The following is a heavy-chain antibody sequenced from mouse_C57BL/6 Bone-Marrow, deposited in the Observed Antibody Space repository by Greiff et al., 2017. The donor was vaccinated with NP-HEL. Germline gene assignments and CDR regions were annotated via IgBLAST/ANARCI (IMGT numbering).Heavy chain of an antibody. J-gene: IGHJ4*01. CDR2: IDPETGGT. D-gene: IGHD4-1*01. V-gene: IGHV1-15*01. Sequence: QVQLKQSGAELVRPGASVTLSCKASGYTFTDYEMHWVKQTPVHGLEWIGAIDPETGGTAYNQKFKGKAILTADKSSSTAYMELRSLTSEDSAVYYSTKLEGYTMDYRGQGTSVTVSS. CDR1: GYTFTDYE. CDR3: TKLEGYTMDY.